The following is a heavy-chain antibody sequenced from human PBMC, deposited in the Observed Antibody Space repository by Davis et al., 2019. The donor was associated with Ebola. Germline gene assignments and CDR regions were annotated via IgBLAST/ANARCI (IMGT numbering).Heavy chain of an antibody. Sequence: SVKVSCKASGYTFTSYGISRVRQAPGQGLEWMGRIIPILGIANYAQKFQGRVTITADKSTSTAYMELSSLRSDDTAVYYCARGERSGWYSLRIDYWGQGTLVTVSS. CDR1: GYTFTSYG. CDR2: IIPILGIA. J-gene: IGHJ4*02. D-gene: IGHD6-19*01. CDR3: ARGERSGWYSLRIDY. V-gene: IGHV1-69*04.